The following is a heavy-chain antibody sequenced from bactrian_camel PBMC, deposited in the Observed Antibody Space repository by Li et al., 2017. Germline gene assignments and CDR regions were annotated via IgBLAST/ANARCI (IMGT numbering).Heavy chain of an antibody. CDR3: ASMSSDY. Sequence: VQLVESGGGLVQPGGSLRLSCAASGFTFSSYAMFWVRQAPGKGLEWVSAINSGGGSTYYADSVKGRLTISRDNAKNTLYLQLNSLKTDDTAMYYCASMSSDYWCQGTQVTVS. CDR2: INSGGGST. J-gene: IGHJ4*01. V-gene: IGHV3S31*01. D-gene: IGHD3*01. CDR1: GFTFSSYA.